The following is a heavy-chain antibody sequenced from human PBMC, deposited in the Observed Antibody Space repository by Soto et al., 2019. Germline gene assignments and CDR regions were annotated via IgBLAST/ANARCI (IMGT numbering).Heavy chain of an antibody. Sequence: QVQLVQSGAEVKKPGSSVKVSCKASGGTFSKYAVSWVRQAPGQGLEWMGGITPFFGTAKYAQKFQGRVTITADGSMNTAYMELSRLRSEDTAVYYCAQTLGLAAAGPGRFDLWGRGTLVTVSS. D-gene: IGHD6-25*01. J-gene: IGHJ2*01. CDR1: GGTFSKYA. CDR2: ITPFFGTA. V-gene: IGHV1-69*12. CDR3: AQTLGLAAAGPGRFDL.